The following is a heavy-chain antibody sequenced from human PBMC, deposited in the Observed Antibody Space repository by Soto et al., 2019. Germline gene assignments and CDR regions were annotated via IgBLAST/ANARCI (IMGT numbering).Heavy chain of an antibody. D-gene: IGHD3-10*02. Sequence: KPSETLSLTCAVYGGSFSGYYWTWIRQPPGKGLEWIGEITHSGSTNYNPSLKSRVTISVDTSKNQFSLNLNSVTAADTAVYYCARSSVRGWSYWGQGTLVTVPS. CDR2: ITHSGST. CDR1: GGSFSGYY. J-gene: IGHJ4*02. V-gene: IGHV4-34*01. CDR3: ARSSVRGWSY.